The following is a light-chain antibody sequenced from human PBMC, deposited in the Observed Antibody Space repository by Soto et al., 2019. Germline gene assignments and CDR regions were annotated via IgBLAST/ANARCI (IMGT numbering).Light chain of an antibody. CDR2: DAS. Sequence: EIVLTQSPATLSLSPGERATLSCRASQSVSSYLVWYQQKPGQAPRLLIYDASNRATGIPARFSGSGSGTDFTLNISSLEPEDFAVYYCQQRSNWLTFGGGTKVEIK. CDR1: QSVSSY. CDR3: QQRSNWLT. V-gene: IGKV3-11*01. J-gene: IGKJ4*01.